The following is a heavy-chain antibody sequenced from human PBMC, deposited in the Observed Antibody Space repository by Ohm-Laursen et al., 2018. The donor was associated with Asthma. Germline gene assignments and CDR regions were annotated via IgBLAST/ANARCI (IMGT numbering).Heavy chain of an antibody. J-gene: IGHJ4*02. Sequence: SLRLSCAASGFTFSSYAMTWVRQAPGKGLEWVSGISSSGGSTYYADSVKGRFTISRDNSKNTLYLQMNSLRAEDTAVYYCATQTYDYWGQGTLVTVSS. CDR1: GFTFSSYA. CDR2: ISSSGGST. CDR3: ATQTYDY. V-gene: IGHV3-23*01.